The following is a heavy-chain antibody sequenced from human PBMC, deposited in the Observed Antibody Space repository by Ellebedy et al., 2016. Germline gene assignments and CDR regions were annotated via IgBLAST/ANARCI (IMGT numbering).Heavy chain of an antibody. V-gene: IGHV3-23*01. CDR1: GFTFSSYA. J-gene: IGHJ4*02. D-gene: IGHD2-21*02. CDR2: ISGSGGST. CDR3: AKDRGNIVVVTTDY. Sequence: GESLKISXAASGFTFSSYAMSWVRQAPGKGLEWVSAISGSGGSTYYADSVKGRFTISRDNSKNTLYLQMNSLRAEDTAVYYCAKDRGNIVVVTTDYWGQGTLVTVSS.